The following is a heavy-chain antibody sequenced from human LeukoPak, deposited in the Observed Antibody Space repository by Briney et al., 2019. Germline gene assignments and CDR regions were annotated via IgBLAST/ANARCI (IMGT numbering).Heavy chain of an antibody. J-gene: IGHJ3*02. D-gene: IGHD3-10*01. Sequence: ASVKVSCKASGGTFSSYAISWVRQAPGQGLEWMGGIIPIFGTANYAQKFQGRVTITADKSTSTAYMELSSLRSEDTAVYYCARESPGELSAFDIWGQGTMVTASS. CDR3: ARESPGELSAFDI. V-gene: IGHV1-69*06. CDR2: IIPIFGTA. CDR1: GGTFSSYA.